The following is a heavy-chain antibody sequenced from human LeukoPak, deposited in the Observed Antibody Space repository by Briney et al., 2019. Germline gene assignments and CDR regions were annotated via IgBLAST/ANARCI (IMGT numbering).Heavy chain of an antibody. CDR3: ARSSSGYYLNWFDP. CDR1: GGSISSGGYY. CDR2: IYYSGST. V-gene: IGHV4-31*03. D-gene: IGHD3-22*01. Sequence: TLSLTCTVSGGSISSGGYYWSWIRQHPGKGLEWIGYIYYSGSTYYNPSLKSRVTISVDTSKNQFSLKLSSVTAADTAVYYCARSSSGYYLNWFDPWGQGTLVTVSS. J-gene: IGHJ5*02.